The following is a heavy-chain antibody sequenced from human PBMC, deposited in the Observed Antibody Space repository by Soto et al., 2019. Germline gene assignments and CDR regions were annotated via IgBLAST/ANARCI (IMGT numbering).Heavy chain of an antibody. CDR1: GGSISGGFGGLYY. J-gene: IGHJ2*01. D-gene: IGHD4-17*01. CDR3: AREVIPLTTDWYFDL. Sequence: QLQLRESGPGLVKPSETLSLTCTVSGGSISGGFGGLYYWSWIRQPPGKGLEWIGYIYDSVSTYYNPSLKRRVTISVDTSKKQFSLRLSSVTAADTAVYYCAREVIPLTTDWYFDLWGRGTLVTVSS. V-gene: IGHV4-30-4*01. CDR2: IYDSVST.